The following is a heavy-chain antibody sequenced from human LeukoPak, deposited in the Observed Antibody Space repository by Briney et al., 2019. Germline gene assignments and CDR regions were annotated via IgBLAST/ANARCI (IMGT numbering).Heavy chain of an antibody. V-gene: IGHV3-23*01. CDR1: GFTASSNY. D-gene: IGHD3-22*01. J-gene: IGHJ4*02. Sequence: GGSLRLSCAASGFTASSNYMSWVRQAPGKGLEWVSAISGSGGSTYYADSVKGRFTISRDNSKNTLYLQMNSLRVEDTAVYYCAKDPSGYPWAHNFDYWGQGTLVTVSS. CDR3: AKDPSGYPWAHNFDY. CDR2: ISGSGGST.